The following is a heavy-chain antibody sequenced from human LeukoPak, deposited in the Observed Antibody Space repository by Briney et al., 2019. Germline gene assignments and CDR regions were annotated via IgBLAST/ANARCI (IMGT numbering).Heavy chain of an antibody. CDR2: IVHGVSLT. CDR3: AKVINQYCRGVCPSVQ. CDR1: GFPFSAYG. J-gene: IGHJ1*01. D-gene: IGHD2-21*02. V-gene: IGHV3-30*18. Sequence: PGGSLRLSCVASGFPFSAYGMNWVRQAPGQGQEWLGVIVHGVSLTYWSHSVEDRFTISRDNTKDTLYLQMNTLGPEGTAVYYGAKVINQYCRGVCPSVQWGQGTLVTVSS.